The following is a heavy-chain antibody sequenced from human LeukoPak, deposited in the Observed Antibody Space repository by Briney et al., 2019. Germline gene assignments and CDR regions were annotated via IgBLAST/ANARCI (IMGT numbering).Heavy chain of an antibody. D-gene: IGHD6-13*01. CDR3: ARDRAAAGQNWFDP. CDR1: GYTFTSHY. V-gene: IGHV1-46*01. J-gene: IGHJ5*02. Sequence: ASVKVSLKASGYTFTSHYMHWVRPAPAQGLEWMGIINPSGGSTSYAQKFQGRVTMTSDMSTSTVYMEPSSLRSEDTAVYYCARDRAAAGQNWFDPWGQGTLVTVSS. CDR2: INPSGGST.